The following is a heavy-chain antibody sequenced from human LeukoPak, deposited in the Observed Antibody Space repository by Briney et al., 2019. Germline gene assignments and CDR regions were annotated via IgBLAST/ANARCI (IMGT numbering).Heavy chain of an antibody. J-gene: IGHJ5*02. CDR1: GYTFTSYG. Sequence: ASAKVSCKASGYTFTSYGISWVRQAPGQGLEWMGWISAYNGNTNYAQKLQGRVTMTTDTSTSTAYMELRSLRSDDTAVYYCARVRYCSSTSCPITRNWFDPWGQGTLVTVSS. D-gene: IGHD2-2*01. V-gene: IGHV1-18*01. CDR3: ARVRYCSSTSCPITRNWFDP. CDR2: ISAYNGNT.